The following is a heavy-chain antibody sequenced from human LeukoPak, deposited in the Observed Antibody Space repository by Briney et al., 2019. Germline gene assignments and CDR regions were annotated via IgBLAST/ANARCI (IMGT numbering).Heavy chain of an antibody. CDR2: IYYSGST. CDR3: ARHGYYYYYGMDV. J-gene: IGHJ6*02. CDR1: GGSISSSSYY. V-gene: IGHV4-39*01. Sequence: SETLSLTCTVSGGSISSSSYYWGWIRQPPGKGLEWIGSIYYSGSTYYNPSLKSRVTISVDTSKNQFSLKLSSVTAADTALYYCARHGYYYYYGMDVWGRGTTVTVSS.